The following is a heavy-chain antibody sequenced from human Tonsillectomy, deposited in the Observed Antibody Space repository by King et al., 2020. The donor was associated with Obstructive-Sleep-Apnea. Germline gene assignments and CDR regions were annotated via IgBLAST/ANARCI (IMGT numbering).Heavy chain of an antibody. CDR2: MYYSGST. CDR3: ASKPDIVVVVAAEYYFDY. V-gene: IGHV4-39*07. Sequence: QLQESGPGLVKPSETLSLICTVSGDSISSSRYYWGWIRQPPGKGLEWIGSMYYSGSTSYNPSLKSRVTISVDTSKNQFSLKLSPVTAADTAVYYCASKPDIVVVVAAEYYFDYWGQGTLVTVSS. CDR1: GDSISSSRYY. J-gene: IGHJ4*02. D-gene: IGHD2-15*01.